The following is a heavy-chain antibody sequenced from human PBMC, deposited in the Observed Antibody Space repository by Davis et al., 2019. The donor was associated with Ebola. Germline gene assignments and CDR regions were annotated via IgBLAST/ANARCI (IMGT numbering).Heavy chain of an antibody. CDR3: ARGWLRTSFDY. CDR1: GDSVSSGG. Sequence: HSQTLSLTCAISGDSVSSGGWNWIRQSPSRGLEWLGRTYFNSKWYNDYAVSVKTRITINPDTSKNQFSLQLNSVTPEDTAVYYCARGWLRTSFDYWGQGTLVTVSS. J-gene: IGHJ4*02. V-gene: IGHV6-1*01. CDR2: TYFNSKWYN. D-gene: IGHD6-19*01.